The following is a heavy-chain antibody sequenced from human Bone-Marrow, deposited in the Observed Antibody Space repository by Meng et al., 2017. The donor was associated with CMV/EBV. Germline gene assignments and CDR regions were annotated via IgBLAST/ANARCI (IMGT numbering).Heavy chain of an antibody. CDR2: IKQDGSEK. CDR1: GFTFSSYW. Sequence: GESLKISCAASGFTFSSYWMSWVRQAPGKGLEWVANIKQDGSEKSYVDTVKGRFTISRDNAKNTLYLQMNSLRAEDTAAYFCARGDDWAAAGTRSDYWGQGSLVTVSS. J-gene: IGHJ4*02. V-gene: IGHV3-7*01. CDR3: ARGDDWAAAGTRSDY. D-gene: IGHD6-13*01.